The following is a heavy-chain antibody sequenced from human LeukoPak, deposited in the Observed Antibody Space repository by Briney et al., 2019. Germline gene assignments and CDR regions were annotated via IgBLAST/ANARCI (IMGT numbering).Heavy chain of an antibody. CDR3: ARAGFAGYCSSTSCYPFDY. CDR1: GGTFSSYA. CDR2: IIPIFGTA. D-gene: IGHD2-2*01. Sequence: GSSVKVSCKASGGTFSSYAISWVRQAPGQGLEWMGGIIPIFGTANYAQKFQGRVTITADESTSTAYMELSRLRSEDTAVYYCARAGFAGYCSSTSCYPFDYWGQGTLVTVSS. J-gene: IGHJ4*02. V-gene: IGHV1-69*01.